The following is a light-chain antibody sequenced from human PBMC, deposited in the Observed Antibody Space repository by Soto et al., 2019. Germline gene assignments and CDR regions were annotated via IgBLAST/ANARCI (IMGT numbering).Light chain of an antibody. CDR2: AAS. CDR3: QQSYGPGIT. J-gene: IGKJ5*01. V-gene: IGKV1-39*01. CDR1: QSISSY. Sequence: IHMTQSPSSLSASLGYRVTITCRASQSISSYLNWYQQKPGKAPKLLIYAASSLQSGVPSRFSGSGSGTDFTLTISSLQPEDFATYYCQQSYGPGITFGQGTRLEI.